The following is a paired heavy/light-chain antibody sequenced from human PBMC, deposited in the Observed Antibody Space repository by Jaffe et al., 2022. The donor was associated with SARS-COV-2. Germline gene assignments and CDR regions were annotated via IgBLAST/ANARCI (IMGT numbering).Heavy chain of an antibody. CDR1: GGSITSYY. CDR2: IYYSGNT. CDR3: ARAPGYVPLSWFDP. Sequence: QVQLQESGPGLVKPSETLSLTCTVSGGSITSYYWSWIRQPPGKGVEWIGDIYYSGNTNYNPSLKSRVTISVATSKKQFSLKLNSVTAADTAVYFCARAPGYVPLSWFDPWGQGTLVTVSS. V-gene: IGHV4-59*01. D-gene: IGHD3-16*01. J-gene: IGHJ5*02.
Light chain of an antibody. J-gene: IGKJ2*01. Sequence: DIQMAQSPSSQSASVGDRVTITCRAGQSITSYLNWYQQKPGRAPKLLIRAASSLQSGVPSRFSGSGSGTDFTLTISSLQPEDSATYFCQQSYSTPYTFGQGTKLEIK. CDR3: QQSYSTPYT. CDR2: AAS. V-gene: IGKV1-39*01. CDR1: QSITSY.